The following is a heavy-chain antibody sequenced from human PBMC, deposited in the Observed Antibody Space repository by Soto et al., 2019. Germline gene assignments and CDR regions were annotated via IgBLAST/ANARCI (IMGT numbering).Heavy chain of an antibody. V-gene: IGHV1-69*01. CDR3: AREYCSSTSCYAGGTYGMDV. J-gene: IGHJ6*02. CDR2: IIPIFGTA. CDR1: GGTFSSYA. D-gene: IGHD2-2*01. Sequence: QVQLVQSGAEVKKPGSSVKVSCKASGGTFSSYAISWVRQAPGQGLEWMGGIIPIFGTANYAQKFQGRVTITADESTSTAYMVLSSLRSEDTAVYYCAREYCSSTSCYAGGTYGMDVWGQGTTVTVSS.